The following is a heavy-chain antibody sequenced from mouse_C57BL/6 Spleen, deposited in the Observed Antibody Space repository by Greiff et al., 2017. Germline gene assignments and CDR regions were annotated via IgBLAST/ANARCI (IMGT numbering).Heavy chain of an antibody. CDR2: ISPGSGST. Sequence: VQLQQPGAELVKPGASVKMSCKASGYTFTSYWITWVKQRPGQGLEWIGDISPGSGSTNYNEKFKSKATLTGDTSSSSAYMQLSSLTSVDSAVYYCARRGSYYGSSEAWFAYWGQGTLVTVSA. V-gene: IGHV1-55*01. D-gene: IGHD1-1*01. CDR1: GYTFTSYW. CDR3: ARRGSYYGSSEAWFAY. J-gene: IGHJ3*01.